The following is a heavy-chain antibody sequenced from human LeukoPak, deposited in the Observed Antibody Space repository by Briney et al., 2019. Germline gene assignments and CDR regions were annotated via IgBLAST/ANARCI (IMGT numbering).Heavy chain of an antibody. V-gene: IGHV3-33*01. CDR2: IWYDGSNK. CDR1: GFTFSSYG. CDR3: AREKLAGTDWFDP. Sequence: GRSLRLSCAASGFTFSSYGMHWLRPAPAKGLEWVAVIWYDGSNKYYADSVKGRFTISRDNSKNTLYLQMNSLRAEDTAVYYCAREKLAGTDWFDPWGQGTLVTVSS. J-gene: IGHJ5*02. D-gene: IGHD1-14*01.